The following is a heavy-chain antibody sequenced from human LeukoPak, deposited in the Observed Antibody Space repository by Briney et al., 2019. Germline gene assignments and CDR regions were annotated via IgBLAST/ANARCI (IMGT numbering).Heavy chain of an antibody. J-gene: IGHJ4*02. CDR1: GGTFSSYA. Sequence: GASVKVSCKASGGTFSSYAISWVRQAPGQGLEWVGGIIPIFGTANYAQKFQGRVTITADESTSTAYMELSSLRSEDTAVYYCARGTAYYDSSGYSFGYWGQGTLVTVSS. CDR3: ARGTAYYDSSGYSFGY. V-gene: IGHV1-69*13. D-gene: IGHD3-22*01. CDR2: IIPIFGTA.